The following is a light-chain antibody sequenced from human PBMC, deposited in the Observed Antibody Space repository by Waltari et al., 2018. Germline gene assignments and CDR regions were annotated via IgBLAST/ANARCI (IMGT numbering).Light chain of an antibody. V-gene: IGKV1-5*03. Sequence: DIRMTQFPSTLSAAVGDRVTITCRASQSVSSWLAWYQQKPGKAPKLLIYKASNLESGVPSRFSGSGSGTEFTLTISSLQTDDFATYYCQEVLSQNLTFGHGTKVEI. J-gene: IGKJ1*01. CDR3: QEVLSQNLT. CDR2: KAS. CDR1: QSVSSW.